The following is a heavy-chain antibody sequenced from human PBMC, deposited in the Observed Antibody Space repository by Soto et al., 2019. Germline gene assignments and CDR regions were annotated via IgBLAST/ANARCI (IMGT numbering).Heavy chain of an antibody. CDR2: ISYDGTNK. V-gene: IGHV3-30*04. Sequence: GGSLRLSCAASGFMFSAYAMLWVRQAPGKGLEWVAAISYDGTNKYYADSVKGRFTISRDNSKNTLFLQMNSLRAEDTAVYYCARDPSPYTSGWYGVDFWGHGTLVTV. D-gene: IGHD6-19*01. CDR3: ARDPSPYTSGWYGVDF. CDR1: GFMFSAYA. J-gene: IGHJ4*01.